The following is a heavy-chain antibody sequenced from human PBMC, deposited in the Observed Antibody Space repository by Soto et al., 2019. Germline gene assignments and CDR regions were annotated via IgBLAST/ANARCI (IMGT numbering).Heavy chain of an antibody. V-gene: IGHV1-69*06. CDR1: GGTFSSYA. CDR3: AREWRSGWHLTYYYYGMAV. CDR2: IIPIFGTA. D-gene: IGHD6-19*01. J-gene: IGHJ6*02. Sequence: QVQLVQSGAEVKKPGSSVKVSCKASGGTFSSYAISWVRQAPGQGLDCMGGIIPIFGTANYAQKFQGRVTITADKSTSTAYMELSSLRSEDTAVYYCAREWRSGWHLTYYYYGMAVWGRGTTVIVS.